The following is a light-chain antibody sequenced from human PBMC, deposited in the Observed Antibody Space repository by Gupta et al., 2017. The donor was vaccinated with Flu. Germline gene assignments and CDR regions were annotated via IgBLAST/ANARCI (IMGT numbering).Light chain of an antibody. V-gene: IGKV3-15*01. CDR2: GAS. Sequence: EILMTQSPSTLSVSAGERVTLSCRASQSVSTNLAWYQHKPGKAPRLLIYGASTWPNGFPARFSGSGSGTEFTLTISSLQTEDFAAYYCQQTYTYPRTVGQGTKVEIK. CDR3: QQTYTYPRT. J-gene: IGKJ1*01. CDR1: QSVSTN.